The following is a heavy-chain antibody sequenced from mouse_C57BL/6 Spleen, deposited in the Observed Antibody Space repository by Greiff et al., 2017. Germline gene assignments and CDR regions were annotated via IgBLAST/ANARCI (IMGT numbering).Heavy chain of an antibody. D-gene: IGHD2-4*01. CDR2: ISYDGSN. J-gene: IGHJ3*01. V-gene: IGHV3-6*01. CDR3: ARDHDSAWFAY. CDR1: GYSITSGYY. Sequence: ESGPGLVKPSKSLSLTCSVTGYSITSGYYWNWIRQFPGNKLEWMGYISYDGSNNYNPSLKNRISITRDTSKNQFFLKLNSVTTEDTATYYCARDHDSAWFAYWGQGTLVTVSA.